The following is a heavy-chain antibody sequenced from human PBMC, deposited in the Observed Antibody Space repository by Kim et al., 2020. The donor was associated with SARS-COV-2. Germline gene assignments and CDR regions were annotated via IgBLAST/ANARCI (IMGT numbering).Heavy chain of an antibody. CDR2: ISYDGSNK. CDR3: AKDLAMEYGDYGFHYYYGMDV. V-gene: IGHV3-30*18. D-gene: IGHD4-17*01. Sequence: GGSLRLSCAASGFTFSSYGMHWVRQAPGKGLEWVAVISYDGSNKYYADSVKGRFTISRDNSKNTLYLQMNSLTAEDTAVYYCAKDLAMEYGDYGFHYYYGMDVWGQGTTVTVSS. CDR1: GFTFSSYG. J-gene: IGHJ6*02.